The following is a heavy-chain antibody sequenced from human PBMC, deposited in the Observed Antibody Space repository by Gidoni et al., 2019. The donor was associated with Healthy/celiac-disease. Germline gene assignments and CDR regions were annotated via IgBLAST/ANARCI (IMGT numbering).Heavy chain of an antibody. CDR1: GFTFSSYS. D-gene: IGHD5-18*01. J-gene: IGHJ4*02. CDR2: ISSSSSYI. V-gene: IGHV3-21*01. CDR3: ARDSAGDTAMGKGTNPFDY. Sequence: EVQLVESGGGLVKPGGSLRLSCAASGFTFSSYSMNWVRQAPGKGLEWVSSISSSSSYIYYADSVKGRFTISRDNAKNSLYLQMNSLRAEDTAVYYCARDSAGDTAMGKGTNPFDYWGQGTLVTVSS.